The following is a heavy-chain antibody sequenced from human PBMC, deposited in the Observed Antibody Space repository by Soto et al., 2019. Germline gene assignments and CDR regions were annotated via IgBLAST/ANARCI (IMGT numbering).Heavy chain of an antibody. CDR1: GFTFSSYR. Sequence: EVQLVESGGGLVQPGGSLRLSCAASGFTFSSYRMHWVRQAPGKGLVWVSRINSDGSSTSYADSVKGRFTISRDNAKNTLYLQMNSLRVEDTAVYYCARGGSRSYDAFDIWGQGTMVTVSS. V-gene: IGHV3-74*01. D-gene: IGHD2-15*01. J-gene: IGHJ3*02. CDR2: INSDGSST. CDR3: ARGGSRSYDAFDI.